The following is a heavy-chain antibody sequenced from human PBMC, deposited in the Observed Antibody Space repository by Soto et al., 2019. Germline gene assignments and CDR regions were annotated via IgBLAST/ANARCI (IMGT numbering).Heavy chain of an antibody. Sequence: SGGSLRLSCAASGFTFSSYGMHWVRQAPGKGLEWVAVISYDGSNKYYADSVKGRFTISRDNSKNTLYLQMNSLRAEDTAVYYCAKDLLPLGWEPTNWFDPWGQGTLVTVSS. V-gene: IGHV3-30*18. D-gene: IGHD1-26*01. CDR1: GFTFSSYG. CDR2: ISYDGSNK. J-gene: IGHJ5*02. CDR3: AKDLLPLGWEPTNWFDP.